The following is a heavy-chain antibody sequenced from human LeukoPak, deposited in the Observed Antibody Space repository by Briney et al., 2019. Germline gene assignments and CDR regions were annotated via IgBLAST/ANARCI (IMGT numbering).Heavy chain of an antibody. CDR2: ISSSSSYI. V-gene: IGHV3-21*01. CDR1: GFTFSSSR. Sequence: GGSLRISNEPSGFTFSSSRMTSVHQAPGKRLKWGSSISSSSSYIYYADSVKGRFTISRDNAKNSLYLQMNSLRAEDTAVYYCARDTAAAGSAFDIWGQGTMVTVSS. J-gene: IGHJ3*02. D-gene: IGHD6-13*01. CDR3: ARDTAAAGSAFDI.